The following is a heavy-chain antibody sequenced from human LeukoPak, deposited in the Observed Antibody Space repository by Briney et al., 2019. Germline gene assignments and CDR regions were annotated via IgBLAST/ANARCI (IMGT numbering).Heavy chain of an antibody. CDR2: ISGSGGST. CDR3: AKDHGHCGATSCYTYDF. V-gene: IGHV3-23*01. CDR1: GFTFSSYA. Sequence: PGGSLRLSCAASGFTFSSYAMSWVRKTPGKGLERVSVISGSGGSTFYADSVKGRHTISRDNSENTLSLQMNSLRAEDTAVYYCAKDHGHCGATSCYTYDFWGQGTPVTVSS. J-gene: IGHJ4*02. D-gene: IGHD2-2*02.